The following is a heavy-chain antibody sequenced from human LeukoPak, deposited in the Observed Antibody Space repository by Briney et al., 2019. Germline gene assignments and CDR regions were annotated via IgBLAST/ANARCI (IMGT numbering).Heavy chain of an antibody. CDR3: AKRGLVGSSGFKNNWFDP. CDR1: GFTFSSYA. Sequence: GGSLRLPCAASGFTFSSYAMSWVRQAPGKGLEWVSAVSGSGGTTYYADSVKGRFTTSRDNSKDTLYLQVNSLRAEDTAVYYCAKRGLVGSSGFKNNWFDPWGQGTLVTVSS. V-gene: IGHV3-23*01. D-gene: IGHD3-22*01. J-gene: IGHJ5*02. CDR2: VSGSGGTT.